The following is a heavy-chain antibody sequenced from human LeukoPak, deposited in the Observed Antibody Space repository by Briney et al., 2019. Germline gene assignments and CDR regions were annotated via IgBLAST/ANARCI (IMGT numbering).Heavy chain of an antibody. CDR2: IKQDGSEK. D-gene: IGHD2-15*01. CDR3: ARDGLCCSGGSCSFRYFDY. Sequence: PGGSLRLSCAASGFTFSSYWMSWVRQAPGKGLEWVANIKQDGSEKYYVDSVKGRFTISRDNAKNSLYLQMNSLRAEDTAVYYCARDGLCCSGGSCSFRYFDYWGQGTLVTVSS. CDR1: GFTFSSYW. J-gene: IGHJ4*02. V-gene: IGHV3-7*01.